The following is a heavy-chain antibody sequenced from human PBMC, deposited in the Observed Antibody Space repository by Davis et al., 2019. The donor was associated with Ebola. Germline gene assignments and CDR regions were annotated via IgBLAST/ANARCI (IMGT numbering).Heavy chain of an antibody. CDR2: IPYDENNR. V-gene: IGHV3-33*05. CDR1: GFTFSSYG. Sequence: PGGSLRLSCAASGFTFSSYGMHWVRQAPGKGLEWVAVIPYDENNRYYADSVKGRFTISRDNSKNTLYLQMSSLRAEDTAVYYCAKDLWGNWPPEFDYWGQGTLITVSS. D-gene: IGHD1-1*01. CDR3: AKDLWGNWPPEFDY. J-gene: IGHJ4*02.